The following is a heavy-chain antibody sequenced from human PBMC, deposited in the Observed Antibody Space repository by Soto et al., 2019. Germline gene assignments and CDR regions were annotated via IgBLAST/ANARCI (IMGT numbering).Heavy chain of an antibody. V-gene: IGHV6-1*01. CDR1: GDSVSGIA. CDR3: ARGWLKLGFDS. D-gene: IGHD5-12*01. Sequence: PSQTLSLTCAISGDSVSGIAYNWIRQSPSRGLEWLGRTYYSSKWFNEYAGSVKSRITISPDTSKNHVSLHLNSVTPEDTAVYYCARGWLKLGFDSWGQGALVTVSS. CDR2: TYYSSKWFN. J-gene: IGHJ5*01.